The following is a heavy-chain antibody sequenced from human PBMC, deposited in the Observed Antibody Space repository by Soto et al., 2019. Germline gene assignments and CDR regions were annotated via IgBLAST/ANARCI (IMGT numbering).Heavy chain of an antibody. V-gene: IGHV1-69*06. J-gene: IGHJ6*02. CDR3: ATGGYSSSWYVRSYYYYGMDV. D-gene: IGHD6-13*01. CDR2: IIPIFGTA. Sequence: SVKVSCKASGGTFSSYAISWVRQAPGQGLEWMGGIIPIFGTANYAQKFQGRVTITADKSTSTAYMELSSLRPEDTAVYYCATGGYSSSWYVRSYYYYGMDVWGQGTTVTVSS. CDR1: GGTFSSYA.